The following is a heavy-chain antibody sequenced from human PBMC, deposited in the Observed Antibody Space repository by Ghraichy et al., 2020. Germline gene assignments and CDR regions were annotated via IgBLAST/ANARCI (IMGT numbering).Heavy chain of an antibody. Sequence: GESLNISCAASGFTFSSYNMNWVRQAPGKGLEWVSSISSSSSYIYYADSVKGRFTISRDNAKNSLYLQMNSLRAEDTAVYYCARVHEPYGDHTYYYYGMDVWGQGTTVTVSS. D-gene: IGHD4-17*01. J-gene: IGHJ6*02. CDR1: GFTFSSYN. V-gene: IGHV3-21*01. CDR3: ARVHEPYGDHTYYYYGMDV. CDR2: ISSSSSYI.